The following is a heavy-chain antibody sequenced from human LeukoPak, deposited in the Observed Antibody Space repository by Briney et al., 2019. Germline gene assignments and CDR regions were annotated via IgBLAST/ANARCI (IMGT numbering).Heavy chain of an antibody. CDR3: TTYLDYYDSSGYYYFDY. J-gene: IGHJ4*02. CDR2: IKSKTDGGTT. Sequence: GGSLRLSCAASGFTFSNAWMNWVRQDPGKWLEWVGRIKSKTDGGTTDYAAPVKGRFTISRDDSKNTLYLQMNSLKTEDTAVYYCTTYLDYYDSSGYYYFDYWGQGTLVTVSS. CDR1: GFTFSNAW. V-gene: IGHV3-15*07. D-gene: IGHD3-22*01.